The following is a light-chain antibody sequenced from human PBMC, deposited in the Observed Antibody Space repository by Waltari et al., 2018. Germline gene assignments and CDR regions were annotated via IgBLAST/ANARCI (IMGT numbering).Light chain of an antibody. CDR3: ASWDDSHYV. CDR2: GNI. J-gene: IGLJ1*01. CDR1: RANLGRNF. Sequence: QSVLTQPPSASATPGQRVTISCSGSRANLGRNFLSWYQQFPHPAPKPLLYGNIERHAGVPESCSHSKTGTSASLVRSGVRSEDEAIYYCASWDDSHYVFGPGTTVTVL. V-gene: IGLV1-47*01.